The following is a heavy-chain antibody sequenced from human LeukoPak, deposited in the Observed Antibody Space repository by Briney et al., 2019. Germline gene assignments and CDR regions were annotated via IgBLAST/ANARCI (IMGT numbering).Heavy chain of an antibody. CDR1: GLTFSSHW. J-gene: IGHJ5*02. CDR3: ARGYSPNWFDP. D-gene: IGHD2-15*01. CDR2: IKQDGSEK. V-gene: IGHV3-7*01. Sequence: HPGGSLRLSCAASGLTFSSHWMHWVRQAPGKGLEWVANIKQDGSEKYYVDSVKGRFTISRDNAKNSLYLQMNSLRAEDTAVYYCARGYSPNWFDPWGQGTLVTVSS.